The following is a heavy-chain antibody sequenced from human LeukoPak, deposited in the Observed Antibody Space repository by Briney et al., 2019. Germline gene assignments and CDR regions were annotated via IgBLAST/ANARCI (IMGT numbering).Heavy chain of an antibody. J-gene: IGHJ4*02. CDR1: GFTFSNAW. V-gene: IGHV3-23*01. Sequence: GGSLRLSCAASGFTFSNAWMSWVRQAPGKGLEWVSAISGSGGNTYYADSVKGRFSISRDNSRDTLYLQMNSLRPEDTAVFFCARSGGRLYAPFDYWGQGTLVTVSS. D-gene: IGHD2-8*02. CDR2: ISGSGGNT. CDR3: ARSGGRLYAPFDY.